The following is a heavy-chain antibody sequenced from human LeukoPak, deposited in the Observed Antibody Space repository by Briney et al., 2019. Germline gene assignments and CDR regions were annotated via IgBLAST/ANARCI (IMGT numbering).Heavy chain of an antibody. D-gene: IGHD2-2*01. V-gene: IGHV4-59*01. CDR2: IYGSGST. Sequence: SETLSLTCIVSGGSISSYYWSWIRQPPGKGLEWIGHIYGSGSTNYNPSLKSRVTLSVDTSKNQFSLKLSSVTAADTAVYYCAREGTSGAHLNWFDPWGQGTLVTVSS. CDR3: AREGTSGAHLNWFDP. CDR1: GGSISSYY. J-gene: IGHJ5*02.